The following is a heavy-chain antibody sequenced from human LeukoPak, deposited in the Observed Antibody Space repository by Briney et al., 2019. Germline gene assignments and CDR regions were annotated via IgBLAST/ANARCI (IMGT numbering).Heavy chain of an antibody. CDR3: AKGPVRGVINIEFDY. CDR2: ITSDRNTI. CDR1: GFDFSVYS. J-gene: IGHJ4*02. D-gene: IGHD3-10*01. Sequence: GGSLRLSCAASGFDFSVYSMNWVRQAPGKGLEWISYITSDRNTIYYADSVRGRFTISRDNAKKSVYLELSNLRADDTAMYYCAKGPVRGVINIEFDYWGQGTLVTVSS. V-gene: IGHV3-48*01.